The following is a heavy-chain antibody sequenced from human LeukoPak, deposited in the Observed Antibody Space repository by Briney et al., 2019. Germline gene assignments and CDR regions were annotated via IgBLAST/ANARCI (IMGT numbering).Heavy chain of an antibody. V-gene: IGHV3-23*01. J-gene: IGHJ4*02. CDR1: GFTFTSYS. CDR2: ISGSGGST. CDR3: AKDSSGYYSPIDY. Sequence: GGSLRLSCAASGFTFTSYSMSWVRQAPGKGLEWVSAISGSGGSTYYADSVKGRFTISRDNSKNTLYLQMNSLRAEDTAVYYCAKDSSGYYSPIDYWGQGTLVTVSS. D-gene: IGHD3-22*01.